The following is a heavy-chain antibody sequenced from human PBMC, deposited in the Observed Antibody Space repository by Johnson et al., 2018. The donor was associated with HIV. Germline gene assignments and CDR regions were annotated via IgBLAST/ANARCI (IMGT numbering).Heavy chain of an antibody. V-gene: IGHV3-7*05. CDR1: GFTFSSYW. D-gene: IGHD6-13*01. CDR3: ASSNVVGYSNYPDAFDI. J-gene: IGHJ3*02. CDR2: IKQDGSEK. Sequence: VQLVESGGGVVQPGGSLTLSCAASGFTFSSYWMSWVRQAPGKGLEWVANIKQDGSEKYYVDSVKGRVTISRDNAKNSLYLQMNSLRAEDTAVYYCASSNVVGYSNYPDAFDIWGQGTMVTVSS.